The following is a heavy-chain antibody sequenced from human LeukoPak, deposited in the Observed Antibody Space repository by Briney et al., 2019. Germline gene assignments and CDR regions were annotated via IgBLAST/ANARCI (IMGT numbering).Heavy chain of an antibody. CDR2: ISYDGSNK. CDR1: GFTFSSYG. CDR3: AKDAIVGATTNLDY. D-gene: IGHD1-26*01. J-gene: IGHJ4*02. V-gene: IGHV3-30*18. Sequence: GGSLRLSCAASGFTFSSYGMHWARQAPGKGLEWVAVISYDGSNKYYADSVKGRFTISRDNSKNTLYLQMNSLRAEDTAVYYCAKDAIVGATTNLDYWGQGTLVTVSS.